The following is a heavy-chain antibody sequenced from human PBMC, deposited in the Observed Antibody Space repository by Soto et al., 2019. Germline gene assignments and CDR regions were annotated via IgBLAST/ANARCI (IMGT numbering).Heavy chain of an antibody. CDR3: ARDSISGYYDSSGTLFDY. D-gene: IGHD3-22*01. CDR1: GGTFSSYA. Sequence: QVQLVQSGAEVKKPGSSVKVSCKASGGTFSSYAISWVRQAPGQGLEWMGGIIPIFGIANYAQKFQGRVTVTTDKSTSTAYMELSSLRSEDTAVYYCARDSISGYYDSSGTLFDYWGQGTLVTVSS. V-gene: IGHV1-69*17. CDR2: IIPIFGIA. J-gene: IGHJ4*02.